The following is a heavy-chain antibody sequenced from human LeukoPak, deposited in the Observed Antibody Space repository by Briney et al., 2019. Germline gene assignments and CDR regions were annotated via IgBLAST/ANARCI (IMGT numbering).Heavy chain of an antibody. D-gene: IGHD3-10*01. CDR2: INPNSGGT. Sequence: ASVKVSRKASGYTFTGYYMHWVRQAPGQGLEWMGWINPNSGGTNYAQKFQGRVTMTRDTSISTAYMELSRLRSDDTAVYYCARDAITMVGGAYYYFDYWGQGTLVTVSS. V-gene: IGHV1-2*02. CDR3: ARDAITMVGGAYYYFDY. CDR1: GYTFTGYY. J-gene: IGHJ4*02.